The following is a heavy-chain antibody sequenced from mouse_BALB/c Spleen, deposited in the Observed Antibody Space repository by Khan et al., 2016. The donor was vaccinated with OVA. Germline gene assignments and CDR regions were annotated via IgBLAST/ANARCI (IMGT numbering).Heavy chain of an antibody. V-gene: IGHV1-7*01. CDR1: GYTFTTYW. CDR2: INPTSGYT. CDR3: TRDRIDY. J-gene: IGHJ2*01. Sequence: QVQLQQSGAELAKPGASVKMSCKASGYTFTTYWMHWVKQRPGQGLEWIGYINPTSGYTDYNEKFKDMATLSADKSSNTAYMQLSSLTSEDSAVYYCTRDRIDYWGQGTTLTVSS.